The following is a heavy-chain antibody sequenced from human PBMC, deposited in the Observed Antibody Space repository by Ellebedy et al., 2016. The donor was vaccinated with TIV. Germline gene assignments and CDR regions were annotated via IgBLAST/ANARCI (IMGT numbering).Heavy chain of an antibody. CDR3: AREGYGDYSNYLDY. D-gene: IGHD4-17*01. CDR2: VSYSGST. V-gene: IGHV4-59*01. Sequence: SETLSLTCTVSGGSMNGYYWSWIRQPPGKGLEWIGYVSYSGSTNYKSSLKSRVTISVDTSKNQFSLKVSFVTAADTAVYYCAREGYGDYSNYLDYWGQGTLVTVSS. CDR1: GGSMNGYY. J-gene: IGHJ4*02.